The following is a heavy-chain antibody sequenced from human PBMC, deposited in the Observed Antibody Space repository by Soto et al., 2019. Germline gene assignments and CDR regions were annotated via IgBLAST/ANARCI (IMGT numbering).Heavy chain of an antibody. CDR3: AREYYSSGTH. D-gene: IGHD3-10*01. CDR2: ISENGGIT. CDR1: GFTFSTYW. J-gene: IGHJ1*01. Sequence: EVQLVESGGGLVQPGGSLRLSCAASGFTFSTYWMQWVRQVPGEGLVCVSSISENGGITTYEDSVKGRFTISRDNAKNTMYLQMNGLRVEDTAIYYCAREYYSSGTHWGQGTLVTVST. V-gene: IGHV3-74*01.